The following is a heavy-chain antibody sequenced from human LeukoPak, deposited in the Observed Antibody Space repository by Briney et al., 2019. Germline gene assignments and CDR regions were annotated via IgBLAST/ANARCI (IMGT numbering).Heavy chain of an antibody. CDR2: ISAYNGNT. CDR1: GYTFTSYG. J-gene: IGHJ4*02. CDR3: ARACVKYDYVWGSYRFYYFDY. Sequence: ASVKVSCKASGYTFTSYGISWVRQAPGQGLEWMGWISAYNGNTNYAQKLQGRVTMTTDTSTSTAYMELRSLRSDDTAVYYCARACVKYDYVWGSYRFYYFDYWGQGTLVTVSS. V-gene: IGHV1-18*01. D-gene: IGHD3-16*02.